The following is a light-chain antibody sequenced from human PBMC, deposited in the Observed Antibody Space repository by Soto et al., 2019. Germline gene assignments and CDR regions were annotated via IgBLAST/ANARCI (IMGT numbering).Light chain of an antibody. Sequence: EIVLTHSPGTLSLSPGERATLSCRSSQSVRSSYLAWYQQKPGQAPRLLIYGASSRATGIPDRFSGSGSGTDFTLTISRLEPEDFAVYYCQQYGSSPITFGQGTRLESK. CDR3: QQYGSSPIT. V-gene: IGKV3-20*01. J-gene: IGKJ5*01. CDR2: GAS. CDR1: QSVRSSY.